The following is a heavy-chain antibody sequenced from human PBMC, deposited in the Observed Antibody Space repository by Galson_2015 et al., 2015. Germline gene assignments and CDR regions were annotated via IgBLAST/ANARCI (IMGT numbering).Heavy chain of an antibody. CDR1: GYTFTSYA. CDR3: ARVRDFWSGYYNAFDI. CDR2: INAGNGNT. J-gene: IGHJ3*02. V-gene: IGHV1-3*01. D-gene: IGHD3-3*01. Sequence: SVKVSCKASGYTFTSYAMHWVRQAPGQGLEWMGWINAGNGNTKYSQKFQGRVTITRDTSASTAYMELSSLRSEDTAVYYCARVRDFWSGYYNAFDIWGQGTMVTVSS.